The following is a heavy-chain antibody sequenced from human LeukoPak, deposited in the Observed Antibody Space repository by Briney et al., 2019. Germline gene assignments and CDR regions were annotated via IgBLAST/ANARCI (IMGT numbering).Heavy chain of an antibody. CDR2: IYYSGST. D-gene: IGHD3-10*01. CDR1: GGSISSSSYY. Sequence: SETLSLTCTVSGGSISSSSYYWGWIRQPPGKGLEWIGSIYYSGSTYYNPSLKSRVTISVDTSKNQFSLKLSSVTAADTAVYYCAREPYYYGWGSYNGWNFYYMDVWGKGTTVTISS. V-gene: IGHV4-39*07. CDR3: AREPYYYGWGSYNGWNFYYMDV. J-gene: IGHJ6*03.